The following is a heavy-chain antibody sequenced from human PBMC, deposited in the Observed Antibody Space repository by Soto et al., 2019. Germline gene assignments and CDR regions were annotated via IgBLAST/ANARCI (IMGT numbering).Heavy chain of an antibody. CDR2: INAGNGNT. Sequence: GASVKVSCKASGYTFTSYAMHWVRQAPGQRLEWMGWINAGNGNTKYSQKFQGRVTITRDTSASTAYMELSSLRSEDTAVYYCARAHLFKLRFLEWLFAFDYWGQGTLVTVSS. D-gene: IGHD3-3*01. V-gene: IGHV1-3*01. CDR3: ARAHLFKLRFLEWLFAFDY. CDR1: GYTFTSYA. J-gene: IGHJ4*02.